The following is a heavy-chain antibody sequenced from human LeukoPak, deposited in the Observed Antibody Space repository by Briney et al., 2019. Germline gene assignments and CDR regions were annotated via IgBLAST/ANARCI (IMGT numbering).Heavy chain of an antibody. CDR2: IYYTGIT. V-gene: IGHV4-39*01. J-gene: IGHJ4*02. D-gene: IGHD3-9*01. Sequence: PSETLSLTCTVSGGSISSSSYYWGWIRQPPGKGLEWIGTIYYTGITYYNPSLKSRVTISVDTSKNQFSLKLSSVTAADTAVYYCARRTLTGYSYYFDYWGQGTLVTVSS. CDR3: ARRTLTGYSYYFDY. CDR1: GGSISSSSYY.